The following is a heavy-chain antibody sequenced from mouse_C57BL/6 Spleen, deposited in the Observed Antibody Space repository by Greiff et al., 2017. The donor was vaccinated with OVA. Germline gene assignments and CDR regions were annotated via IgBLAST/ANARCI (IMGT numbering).Heavy chain of an antibody. D-gene: IGHD4-1*01. CDR1: GFTFSNYW. CDR3: TGDWDYFDY. J-gene: IGHJ2*01. Sequence: EVKLMESGGGLVQPGGSMKLSCVASGFTFSNYWMNWVRQSPEKGLEWVAQIRLKSDNYATHYAESVKGRFTISRDDSKSSVYLQMNNLRAEDTGIYYCTGDWDYFDYWAKAPLSQSPQ. V-gene: IGHV6-3*01. CDR2: IRLKSDNYAT.